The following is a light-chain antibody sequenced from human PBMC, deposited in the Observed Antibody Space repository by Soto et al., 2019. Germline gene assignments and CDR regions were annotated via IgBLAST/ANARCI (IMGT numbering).Light chain of an antibody. Sequence: TQSPSTLSASIGDRVTITCRASQIVSSSYLAWYQQKPGQAPRLLIYGASSRATGIPDRFSGSGSGTDFTLTISRLEPEDFAVYYCQQYGSSPPITFGQGTRLEIK. CDR3: QQYGSSPPIT. J-gene: IGKJ5*01. V-gene: IGKV3-20*01. CDR1: QIVSSSY. CDR2: GAS.